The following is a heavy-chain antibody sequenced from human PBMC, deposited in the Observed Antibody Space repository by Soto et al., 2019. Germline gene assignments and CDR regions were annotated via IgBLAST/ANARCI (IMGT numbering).Heavy chain of an antibody. V-gene: IGHV1-69*01. CDR1: GRTFSSYA. CDR3: ARDRELTGYYYYGMDV. D-gene: IGHD1-26*01. J-gene: IGHJ6*02. Sequence: QVQLVQSGAEVKKPGSSVQVSCKASGRTFSSYAISWVRQAPGQGLEWMGGSIPTFGTANYAQKFQGRGTITADESTSTGYMELSSLSSEDTAVYYCARDRELTGYYYYGMDVWGQGSTVTVSS. CDR2: SIPTFGTA.